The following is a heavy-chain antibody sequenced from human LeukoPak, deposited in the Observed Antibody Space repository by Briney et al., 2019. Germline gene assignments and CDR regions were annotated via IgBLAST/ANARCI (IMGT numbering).Heavy chain of an antibody. Sequence: PSETLSLTCTVSGGSINSGSYYWSWIRQPAGKGLEWIGRIYTSGSTNYNPSLKSRVTISVDTSKNQFSLKLSSVTAADTAVYYCARGDIVLLGDIWGQGTMVTVSS. D-gene: IGHD2-8*02. V-gene: IGHV4-61*02. J-gene: IGHJ3*02. CDR1: GGSINSGSYY. CDR3: ARGDIVLLGDI. CDR2: IYTSGST.